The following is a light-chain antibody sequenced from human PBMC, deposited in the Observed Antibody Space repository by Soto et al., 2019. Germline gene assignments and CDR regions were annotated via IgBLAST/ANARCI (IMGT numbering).Light chain of an antibody. J-gene: IGKJ1*01. CDR3: QQYGSSRWT. CDR2: GAS. V-gene: IGKV3-20*01. Sequence: DIVLTQSPGTLSLSKGERASLSCRASQSVSSSYLAWYQQKPGQAPRLLIYGASSRATGIPDRFSGSGSGTDFTLTISRLEPEDFAVYYCQQYGSSRWTFGQGAMVDIK. CDR1: QSVSSSY.